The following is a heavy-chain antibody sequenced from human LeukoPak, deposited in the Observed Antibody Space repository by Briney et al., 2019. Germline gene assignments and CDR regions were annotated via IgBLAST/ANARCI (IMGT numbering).Heavy chain of an antibody. V-gene: IGHV4-59*01. Sequence: SETLSLTCTDSGGSISSYYWSWIRQPPRKGLERIGYIYYSGSTNYNPSLKGRVTISVDTSKNQFSLKLSSVTAADTAVYYCARNGDGGLGNWGQGTLVTVSS. D-gene: IGHD4-17*01. CDR2: IYYSGST. CDR3: ARNGDGGLGN. CDR1: GGSISSYY. J-gene: IGHJ4*02.